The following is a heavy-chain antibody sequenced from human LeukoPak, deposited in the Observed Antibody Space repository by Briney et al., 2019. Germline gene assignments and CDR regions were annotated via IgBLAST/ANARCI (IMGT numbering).Heavy chain of an antibody. CDR1: GLTFSSSG. CDR3: TNFDY. J-gene: IGHJ4*02. V-gene: IGHV3-30*02. Sequence: GGSLRLSCTASGLTFSSSGMHWVRQAPGKGLDWVSLINHDGTNTFYADSVKGRFTIPRDNSQNTLYLQMNSLRGEDTAVYYCTNFDYWGQGTLVTVSS. CDR2: INHDGTNT.